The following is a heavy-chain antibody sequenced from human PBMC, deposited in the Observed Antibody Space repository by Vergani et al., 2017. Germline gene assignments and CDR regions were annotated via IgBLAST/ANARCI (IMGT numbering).Heavy chain of an antibody. J-gene: IGHJ4*02. V-gene: IGHV7-4-1*02. CDR2: INTTTGNP. CDR1: GYTFTRYA. CDR3: ARVLNGYDSCGSLGN. D-gene: IGHD3-22*01. Sequence: QEQLVQSGSELKKPGASVKISCKASGYTFTRYAINWVRQAPGQGLEWMGWINTTTGNPTYAQGFTGRFVFSLDTSVTAAYLQINSLKAEDSALYYCARVLNGYDSCGSLGNWGQGTLLTVSS.